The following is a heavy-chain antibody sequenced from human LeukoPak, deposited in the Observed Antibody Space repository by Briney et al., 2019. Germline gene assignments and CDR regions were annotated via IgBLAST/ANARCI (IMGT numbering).Heavy chain of an antibody. V-gene: IGHV3-23*01. CDR2: TSSGGDYT. D-gene: IGHD3-22*01. J-gene: IGHJ5*01. Sequence: GGSLRLSCAASGFTFSIYAMSWVRQAPGKGLEWGSSTSSGGDYTYYAGSVKGRFTISRDNSKNTLYLQMTSLRAEATATYYCAKDRPNYYESNGHYYRRDGDSWGQGTLVTVSS. CDR3: AKDRPNYYESNGHYYRRDGDS. CDR1: GFTFSIYA.